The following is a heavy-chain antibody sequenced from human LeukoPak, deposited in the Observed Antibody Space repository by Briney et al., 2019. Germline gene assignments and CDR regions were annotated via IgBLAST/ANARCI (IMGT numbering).Heavy chain of an antibody. CDR3: ARDSGISVFGVLKF. V-gene: IGHV3-30*04. J-gene: IGHJ4*02. D-gene: IGHD3-3*01. CDR2: ILHDGSNK. Sequence: GGSLRLSCAASGFTFSNYAMHWVRQAPGKGLEWVALILHDGSNKYYADSVKGRFTISRDNSKNTLYLQMNSLRPEDTAVYYCARDSGISVFGVLKFWGQGTLVTVSS. CDR1: GFTFSNYA.